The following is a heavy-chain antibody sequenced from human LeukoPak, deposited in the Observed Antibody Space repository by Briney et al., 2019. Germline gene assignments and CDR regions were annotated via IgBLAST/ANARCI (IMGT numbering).Heavy chain of an antibody. V-gene: IGHV3-30*04. J-gene: IGHJ4*02. Sequence: PGRSLRLSCAASGFTFSSYAMHWVRQAPGKGLEWVAVISYDGSNKYYADSVKGRFTISRDNSKNTLYLQMNSLRAEDTAVYYCASGLDQLLQSLFDYWGQGTLVTVSS. D-gene: IGHD2-2*01. CDR2: ISYDGSNK. CDR1: GFTFSSYA. CDR3: ASGLDQLLQSLFDY.